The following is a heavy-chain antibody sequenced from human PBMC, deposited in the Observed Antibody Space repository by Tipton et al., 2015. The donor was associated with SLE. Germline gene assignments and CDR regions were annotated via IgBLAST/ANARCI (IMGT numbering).Heavy chain of an antibody. CDR2: IDASGST. D-gene: IGHD3-10*01. Sequence: TLSLTCTVSGDSISSYYWSWIRQPAGKGLEWIGRIDASGSTDYNFSLKSRVTMSLDTSKNQFSLRLSSVTAADTAVYYCARDLSFYGSGSFYPQDAFDVWGQGTMVTVSS. CDR3: ARDLSFYGSGSFYPQDAFDV. CDR1: GDSISSYY. J-gene: IGHJ3*01. V-gene: IGHV4-4*07.